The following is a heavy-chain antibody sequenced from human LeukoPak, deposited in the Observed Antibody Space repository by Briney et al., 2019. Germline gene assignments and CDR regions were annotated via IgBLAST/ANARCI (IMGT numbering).Heavy chain of an antibody. D-gene: IGHD1-14*01. CDR1: GYSISSGYY. CDR3: ARTTGRDAFDI. J-gene: IGHJ3*02. V-gene: IGHV4-38-2*02. CDR2: IYHSGIT. Sequence: SETLSLTCTVSGYSISSGYYWGWIRQPPGKGLEWIGSIYHSGITYYNASLKSRVTISVDTSKNQFSLKLSSVTAADTAVYYCARTTGRDAFDIWGQGTMVTVSS.